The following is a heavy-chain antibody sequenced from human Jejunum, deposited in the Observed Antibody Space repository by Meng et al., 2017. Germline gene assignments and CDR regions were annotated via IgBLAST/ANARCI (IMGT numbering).Heavy chain of an antibody. D-gene: IGHD2-21*02. Sequence: GESLKISCAASGFTFSPGWMTWVRQAPGKGLEWVGRLKRYPSGWTAEYSAAVTVRFFIARDESRNTLFLQMNSLKIEDTVVYYCATIRGFDVGCDGDCNPLDYWGQGTLVTVSS. CDR3: ATIRGFDVGCDGDCNPLDY. V-gene: IGHV3-15*01. CDR2: LKRYPSGWTA. CDR1: GFTFSPGW. J-gene: IGHJ4*02.